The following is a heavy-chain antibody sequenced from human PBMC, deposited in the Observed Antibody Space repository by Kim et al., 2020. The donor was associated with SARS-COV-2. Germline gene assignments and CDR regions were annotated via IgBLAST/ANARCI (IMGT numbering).Heavy chain of an antibody. CDR3: ARGSITMVWGLFRLWNYFDY. V-gene: IGHV4-30-4*01. CDR1: GGSISSGDYY. D-gene: IGHD3-10*01. J-gene: IGHJ4*02. CDR2: IYYSGST. Sequence: SETLSLTCTVSGGSISSGDYYWSWIRQPPGKGLEWIGYIYYSGSTYYNPSLKSRVTISVDTSKNQFSLKLSSVTAADTAVYYCARGSITMVWGLFRLWNYFDYWGQGTLVTVSS.